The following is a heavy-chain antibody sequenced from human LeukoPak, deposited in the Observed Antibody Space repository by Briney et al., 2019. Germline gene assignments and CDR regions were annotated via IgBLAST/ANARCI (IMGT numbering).Heavy chain of an antibody. CDR3: ASQYPGAFDI. J-gene: IGHJ3*02. CDR1: GFTFDDYA. CDR2: ISWNSGSI. Sequence: GGSLRLSCAASGFTFDDYAMHWVRQAPGKGLEWVSGISWNSGSIGYADSVKGRFTISRDNAKNSLYLQMNSLRAEDTAVYYCASQYPGAFDIWGQGTMVTVSS. V-gene: IGHV3-9*01. D-gene: IGHD2-2*01.